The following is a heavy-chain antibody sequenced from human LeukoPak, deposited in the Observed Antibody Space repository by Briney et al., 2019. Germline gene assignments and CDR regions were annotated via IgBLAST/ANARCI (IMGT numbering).Heavy chain of an antibody. V-gene: IGHV3-7*01. D-gene: IGHD3-22*01. Sequence: QSGGSLRLSCAASRFTFSNYWMTWVRQAPGKGLEWVAHVKPDGSEKSYVDSVKGRFTISRDNAQNSLYLQMNSLRAEDTAVYYCARDRGYYVFDYWGQGTLVTVSS. CDR2: VKPDGSEK. CDR1: RFTFSNYW. CDR3: ARDRGYYVFDY. J-gene: IGHJ4*02.